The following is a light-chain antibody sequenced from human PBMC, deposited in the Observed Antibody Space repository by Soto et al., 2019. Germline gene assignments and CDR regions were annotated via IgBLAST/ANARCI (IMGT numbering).Light chain of an antibody. CDR3: QQYNNWPWT. J-gene: IGKJ1*01. CDR1: QSVGSD. CDR2: GAS. Sequence: EIVMTQSPATLSVSPGERATLSCRASQSVGSDLAWYQQKPGQAPRLLIYGASTRATGVPARSSGSGSGTEFTLTINSLQSEDFAVYYCQQYNNWPWTFGQGTKVEIK. V-gene: IGKV3-15*01.